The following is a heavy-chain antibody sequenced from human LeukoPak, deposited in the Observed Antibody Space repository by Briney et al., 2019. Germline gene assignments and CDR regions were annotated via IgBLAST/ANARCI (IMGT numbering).Heavy chain of an antibody. Sequence: SETLSLTCTVSGGSISSSSYYWGWIRQPPGKGLEWIGTIYYSGSTYYNPSLKSRVTISADTSKNQFSVKLSSVTAADTAIYYCARVESDILTGYPLYWGQGTLVTVSS. D-gene: IGHD3-9*01. CDR1: GGSISSSSYY. V-gene: IGHV4-39*01. CDR3: ARVESDILTGYPLY. CDR2: IYYSGST. J-gene: IGHJ4*02.